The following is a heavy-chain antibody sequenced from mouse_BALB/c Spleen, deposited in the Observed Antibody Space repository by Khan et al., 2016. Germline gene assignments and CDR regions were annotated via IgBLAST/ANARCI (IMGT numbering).Heavy chain of an antibody. CDR1: GFTFSDYY. V-gene: IGHV5-4*02. CDR3: ARDLNWYFDV. CDR2: ISDGGSYT. Sequence: EVELVEPGGGLVKPGGSLKLSCAASGFTFSDYYMYWVRQTPEKRLEWVATISDGGSYTYYPDSVKGRFTISRDNAKNNLYLQMSSLKSEDTAKYYCARDLNWYFDVWGAGTTVTVSS. J-gene: IGHJ1*01.